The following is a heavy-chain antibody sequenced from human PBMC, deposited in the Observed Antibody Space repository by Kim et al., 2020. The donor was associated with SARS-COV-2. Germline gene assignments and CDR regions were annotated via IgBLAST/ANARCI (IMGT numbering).Heavy chain of an antibody. CDR3: ARKGRHSIGADPFFDS. D-gene: IGHD3-16*01. CDR2: INPDNGDT. Sequence: ASVKVSCKASGYTFTSYDIDWVRQASGQGLEWMGLINPDNGDTAYAQKFQGRITLTRDTSLRTVYMELTSLTSEDTDVYYCARKGRHSIGADPFFDSWGQGTLVTVSS. J-gene: IGHJ4*02. V-gene: IGHV1-8*01. CDR1: GYTFTSYD.